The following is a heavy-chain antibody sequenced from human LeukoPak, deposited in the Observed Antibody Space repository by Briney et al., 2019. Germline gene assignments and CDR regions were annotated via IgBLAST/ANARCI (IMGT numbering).Heavy chain of an antibody. CDR1: GGTFSSYA. J-gene: IGHJ2*01. CDR2: IIPILGIA. CDR3: ARALLIPGWYFDL. V-gene: IGHV1-69*04. Sequence: SVKVSCKASGGTFSSYAISWVRQAPGQGLEWMGRIIPILGIANYAQKFQGRVTITADKSTSTAYMELSSLRSEDTAVYYCARALLIPGWYFDLWGRGTLVTVSS. D-gene: IGHD7-27*01.